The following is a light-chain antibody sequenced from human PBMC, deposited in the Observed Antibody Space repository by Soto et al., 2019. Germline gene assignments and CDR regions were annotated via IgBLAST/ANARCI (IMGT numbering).Light chain of an antibody. J-gene: IGKJ4*01. V-gene: IGKV1-27*01. CDR2: AAS. Sequence: DIPMTQSPSSLSASVGDRVTITCRASQGISNFLAWYQQRPGKVPKVLIYAASTLQSGVPARFSGSGSGTDFTLTISSLQPEDVATYYCQKYNSAPSLTFGGGTKVEIK. CDR1: QGISNF. CDR3: QKYNSAPSLT.